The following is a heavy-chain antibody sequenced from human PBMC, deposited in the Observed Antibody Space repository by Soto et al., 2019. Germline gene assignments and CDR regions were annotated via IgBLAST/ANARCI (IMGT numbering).Heavy chain of an antibody. CDR3: AREQLSVDF. CDR2: IYYSGST. CDR1: GGSVSSGSYY. Sequence: SETLSLTCTVSGGSVSSGSYYWSWIRQPPGKGLEWIGYIYYSGSTNYNPSLKSRVTISVDTSKNQFSLKLSSVTAADTAVYYCAREQLSVDFWGQGTLVTVSS. V-gene: IGHV4-61*01. J-gene: IGHJ4*02. D-gene: IGHD5-18*01.